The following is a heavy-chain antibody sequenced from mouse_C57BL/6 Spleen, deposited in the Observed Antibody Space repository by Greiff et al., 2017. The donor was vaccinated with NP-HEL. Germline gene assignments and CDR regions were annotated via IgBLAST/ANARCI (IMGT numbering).Heavy chain of an antibody. D-gene: IGHD2-3*01. J-gene: IGHJ1*03. Sequence: QVQLQQPGAELVRPGSSVKLSCKASGYTFTSYWMDWVKQRPGQGLEWIGNIYPSDSETHYNQKFKDTATLTVDKSSSTAYMQLSSLTSEDSAVDYCARGWGYYQYFDVWGTGTTVTVSS. V-gene: IGHV1-61*01. CDR2: IYPSDSET. CDR1: GYTFTSYW. CDR3: ARGWGYYQYFDV.